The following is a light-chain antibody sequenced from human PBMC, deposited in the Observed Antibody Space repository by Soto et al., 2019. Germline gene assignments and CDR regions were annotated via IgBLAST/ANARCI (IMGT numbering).Light chain of an antibody. Sequence: GMAQSPKNLAVSRGESATLPCTSRQTVLDSSINKDYLTWYQQKSGQPPKLLIYWASTREFGVPDRFSGSGSGTDFTLTISSLQAEDVAVYYCQQYYITLRTFCRGT. CDR1: QTVLDSSINKDY. J-gene: IGKJ1*01. CDR2: WAS. CDR3: QQYYITLRT. V-gene: IGKV4-1*01.